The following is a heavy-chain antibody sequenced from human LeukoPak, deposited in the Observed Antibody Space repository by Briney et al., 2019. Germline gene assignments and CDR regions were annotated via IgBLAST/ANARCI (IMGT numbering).Heavy chain of an antibody. J-gene: IGHJ4*02. Sequence: PGGSLRLSCAASGFTFSNAWMSWVRQAPGKGLEWVSGINWNGGSTGYADSVKGRFTISRDNAKNSLYLQMNSLRAEDTALYYCARDLYCTNGVCFPTDYWGQGTLVTVSS. CDR3: ARDLYCTNGVCFPTDY. CDR1: GFTFSNAW. V-gene: IGHV3-20*04. D-gene: IGHD2-8*01. CDR2: INWNGGST.